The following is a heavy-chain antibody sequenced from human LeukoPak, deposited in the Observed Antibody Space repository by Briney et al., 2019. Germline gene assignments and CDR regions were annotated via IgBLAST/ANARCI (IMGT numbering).Heavy chain of an antibody. CDR2: IGGSGGST. Sequence: GGSLRLSCAASGFTFSSYAMSWVRQAPGKGLEWASAIGGSGGSTYYADSVKGRFTISRDNSKNTLYLQMNSLRAEDTAVYYCAKSGDSSGYYYGFDYWGQGTLVTVSS. CDR1: GFTFSSYA. V-gene: IGHV3-23*01. J-gene: IGHJ4*02. CDR3: AKSGDSSGYYYGFDY. D-gene: IGHD3-22*01.